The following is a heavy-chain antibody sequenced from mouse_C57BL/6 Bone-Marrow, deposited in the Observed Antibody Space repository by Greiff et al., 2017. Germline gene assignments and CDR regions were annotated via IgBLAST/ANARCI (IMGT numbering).Heavy chain of an antibody. CDR2: IYPRSGNT. Sequence: VQLQQSGAELARPGASVKLSCKASGYTFTSYGISWVKQRTGPGLEWIGEIYPRSGNTYYNEKFKGKATLTADKSSSTAYMELRSLTSEDSAVYFCARKEWDYAMDYWGQGTSVTVSS. J-gene: IGHJ4*01. CDR1: GYTFTSYG. D-gene: IGHD1-3*01. V-gene: IGHV1-81*01. CDR3: ARKEWDYAMDY.